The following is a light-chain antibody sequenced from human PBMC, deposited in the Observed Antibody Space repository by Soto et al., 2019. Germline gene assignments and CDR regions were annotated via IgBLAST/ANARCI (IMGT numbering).Light chain of an antibody. CDR2: GND. J-gene: IGLJ1*01. CDR1: TSNIGSYT. Sequence: QSVLTQPPSASGTPGQRVTISCSGSTSNIGSYTVNWYQQLPGTAPKLLFYGNDQRPSGVPDRFSGSKSGTSASLAISGLQSEDVADYYCAAWDDSLNGYVFGTGTKVTVL. V-gene: IGLV1-44*01. CDR3: AAWDDSLNGYV.